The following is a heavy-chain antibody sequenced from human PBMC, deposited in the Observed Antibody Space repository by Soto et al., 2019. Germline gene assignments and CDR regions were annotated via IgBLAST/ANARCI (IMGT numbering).Heavy chain of an antibody. CDR3: ARVMYDFWSGYYRGLDYYYYYYMDV. D-gene: IGHD3-3*01. CDR2: IKQDGSEK. CDR1: GFTFSSYW. V-gene: IGHV3-7*01. J-gene: IGHJ6*03. Sequence: GGSLRLSCAASGFTFSSYWMSWVRQAPGKGLEWVANIKQDGSEKYYVDSVKGRFTISRDNAKNSLYLQMNSLRADDTAVYYCARVMYDFWSGYYRGLDYYYYYYMDVWGKGTTVTVSS.